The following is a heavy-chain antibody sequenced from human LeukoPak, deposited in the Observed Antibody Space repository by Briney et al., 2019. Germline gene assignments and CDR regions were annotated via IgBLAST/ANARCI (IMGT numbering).Heavy chain of an antibody. J-gene: IGHJ6*02. D-gene: IGHD3-3*01. CDR2: ISDSGGST. CDR3: AKAGRAPTDFWSDYYTYYYAMDV. V-gene: IGHV3-23*01. CDR1: GLTFSSSA. Sequence: GGSLRLSCAASGLTFSSSAMSWVRHAPGKGLEWVSSISDSGGSTYYAASVKGRFTISRDNSKNMLSLQMNSLRAEDTATYYCAKAGRAPTDFWSDYYTYYYAMDVWGQGTTVTVSS.